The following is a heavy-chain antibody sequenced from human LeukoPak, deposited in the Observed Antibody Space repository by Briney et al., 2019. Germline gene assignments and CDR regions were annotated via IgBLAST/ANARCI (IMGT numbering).Heavy chain of an antibody. V-gene: IGHV4-59*01. Sequence: SETLSLTCTVSSGSISGYYWSWIRQPPGKGLEWVGYISYSGSTNYNPSLKSRVTISVDTSKNQFSLKLSSVTAADTAIYYCARDGRAGSLFAYWGQRTLVTVSS. CDR2: ISYSGST. CDR1: SGSISGYY. J-gene: IGHJ4*02. D-gene: IGHD6-19*01. CDR3: ARDGRAGSLFAY.